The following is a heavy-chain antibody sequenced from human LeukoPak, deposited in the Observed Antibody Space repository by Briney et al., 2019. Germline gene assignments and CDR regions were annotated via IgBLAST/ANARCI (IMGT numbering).Heavy chain of an antibody. D-gene: IGHD3-22*01. Sequence: PSETLSLTCAVYGGSFSGYYWSWIRQPPGKGLEWIGEINHSGSTNYNPSLKSRVTISVDTSKNQFSLKLSSVTAADTAVYYCARGLRKITMIVVVITNWFDPWGQGTLVTVSS. V-gene: IGHV4-34*01. CDR3: ARGLRKITMIVVVITNWFDP. CDR1: GGSFSGYY. J-gene: IGHJ5*02. CDR2: INHSGST.